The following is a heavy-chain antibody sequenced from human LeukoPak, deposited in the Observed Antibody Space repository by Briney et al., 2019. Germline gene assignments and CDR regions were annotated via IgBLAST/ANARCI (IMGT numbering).Heavy chain of an antibody. V-gene: IGHV5-51*01. Sequence: GESPKISCKGSGYSFTSYWIGWVRQMPGKGLEWMGIIYPGDSDTRYSPSFQGQVTISADKSISTAYLQWSSLNASDTAMYYCARSAYCGGDCYSRFDYWGQGTLVTVSS. CDR3: ARSAYCGGDCYSRFDY. D-gene: IGHD2-21*01. CDR2: IYPGDSDT. CDR1: GYSFTSYW. J-gene: IGHJ4*02.